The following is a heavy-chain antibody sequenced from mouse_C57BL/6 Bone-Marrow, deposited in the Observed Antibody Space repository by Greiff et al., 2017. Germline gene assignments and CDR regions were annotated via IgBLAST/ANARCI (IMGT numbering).Heavy chain of an antibody. CDR2: IYPRSGNT. V-gene: IGHV1-81*01. J-gene: IGHJ1*03. Sequence: VQLQQSGAELARPGASVKLSCKASGYTFTSYGISWVKQRTGQGLEWIGEIYPRSGNTYYNEKFKGKATLTADKSSSTAYMELRSLTSEDSAVFCCARPPLWGAVVAQSFYWYFDVWGTGTTVTVSS. CDR3: ARPPLWGAVVAQSFYWYFDV. D-gene: IGHD1-1*01. CDR1: GYTFTSYG.